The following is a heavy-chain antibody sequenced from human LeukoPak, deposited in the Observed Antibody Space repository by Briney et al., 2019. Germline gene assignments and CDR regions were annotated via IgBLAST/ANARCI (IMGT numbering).Heavy chain of an antibody. CDR1: GYNFITYY. V-gene: IGHV1-46*01. D-gene: IGHD2-21*01. Sequence: ASVKVSCESSGYNFITYYIHWVRQAPGQGLEWMGFINPVGGSTSYAQKFQGRVTMTRDTSTSTVYMELRSLTSEDTAVYYCARNVASGLDSRGQGTLLTVSS. CDR2: INPVGGST. J-gene: IGHJ4*02. CDR3: ARNVASGLDS.